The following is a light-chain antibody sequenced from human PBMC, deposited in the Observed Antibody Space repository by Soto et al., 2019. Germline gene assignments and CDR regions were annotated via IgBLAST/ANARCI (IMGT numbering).Light chain of an antibody. V-gene: IGKV3-20*01. CDR3: QQYGSSVKT. J-gene: IGKJ1*01. Sequence: EIVLTQSPGTLSLFPAERATLSCRASQSVSSNYLAWYQQKPGQAPSLLIFGASNRATDIPDRFSGSGSGTDFTLTISRLGPEDFAVYFCQQYGSSVKTFGQGTKV. CDR2: GAS. CDR1: QSVSSNY.